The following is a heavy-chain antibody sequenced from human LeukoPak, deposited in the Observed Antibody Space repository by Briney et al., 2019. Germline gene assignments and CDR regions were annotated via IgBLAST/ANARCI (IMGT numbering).Heavy chain of an antibody. Sequence: WVKVSCKASGGTLSSYAIGWVRQAPGRGLAWVGGIIPIFGTANYAQKFQGRVTITAVATTSTAYKELSSLRSEDTAVYDCARAHYYDSKALYDAFDIWGQGTMVTVSS. J-gene: IGHJ3*02. CDR3: ARAHYYDSKALYDAFDI. CDR1: GGTLSSYA. CDR2: IIPIFGTA. V-gene: IGHV1-69*01. D-gene: IGHD3-22*01.